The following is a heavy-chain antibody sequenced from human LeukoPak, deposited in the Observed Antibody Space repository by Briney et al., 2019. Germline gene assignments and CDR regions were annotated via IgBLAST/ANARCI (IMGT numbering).Heavy chain of an antibody. V-gene: IGHV4-39*01. CDR3: ARHVRSYYDSSGYPSIRFDY. D-gene: IGHD3-22*01. CDR1: GAFMSCSSYY. J-gene: IGHJ4*02. Sequence: SETLSLTCTLSGAFMSCSSYYWGWIRQPPGKGLEWIGSIYYSGSTYYNPSLKSRVTISVDTSKNQFSLKLSSVTAADTAVYYCARHVRSYYDSSGYPSIRFDYWGQGTLATVSS. CDR2: IYYSGST.